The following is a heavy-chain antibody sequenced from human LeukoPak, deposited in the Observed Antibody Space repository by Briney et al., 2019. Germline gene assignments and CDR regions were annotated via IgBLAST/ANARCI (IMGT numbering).Heavy chain of an antibody. V-gene: IGHV3-23*01. CDR2: IIGSGGSI. Sequence: GGSLRLSCAASGFTFSSYAMHWVRQAPGKGLEWVSLIIGSGGSIHYADSVRGRFTISRDNFKNTVFLQLSSLRPEDTAVYYCAKHGDNVWGSFRFGFDSWGQGTLVTVSS. CDR1: GFTFSSYA. D-gene: IGHD3-16*02. CDR3: AKHGDNVWGSFRFGFDS. J-gene: IGHJ4*02.